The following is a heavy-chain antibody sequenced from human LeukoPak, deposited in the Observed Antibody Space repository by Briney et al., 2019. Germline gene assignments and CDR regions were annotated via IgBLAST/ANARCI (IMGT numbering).Heavy chain of an antibody. CDR3: AKAAKWESDY. J-gene: IGHJ4*02. D-gene: IGHD1-26*01. Sequence: GGSLRLSCAASGFTFSSYAMSWVRQAPGKGLEWVSAISGSGGSTYYTDSVKGRFTISRDNSKNTVYLQMNSLRVEDTAVYYCAKAAKWESDYWGQGTLVTVSS. CDR1: GFTFSSYA. CDR2: ISGSGGST. V-gene: IGHV3-23*01.